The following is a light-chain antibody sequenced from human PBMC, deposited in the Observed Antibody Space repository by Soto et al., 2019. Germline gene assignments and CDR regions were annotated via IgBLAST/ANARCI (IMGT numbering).Light chain of an antibody. Sequence: EIVLTQSPGTLSLSPGERATLSCRASQSISSSYLAWYKQKPGQAPRLLIYGASSRATGIPDRFSGSGSGTDFALTISRLEPEDFAVYYCQQYGSSPPYTFDQGTKLEIK. CDR3: QQYGSSPPYT. V-gene: IGKV3-20*01. J-gene: IGKJ2*01. CDR1: QSISSSY. CDR2: GAS.